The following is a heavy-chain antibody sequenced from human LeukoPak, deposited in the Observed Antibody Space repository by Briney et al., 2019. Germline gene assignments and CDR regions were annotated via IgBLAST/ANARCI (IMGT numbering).Heavy chain of an antibody. CDR3: ARPRDSSGYNFDY. V-gene: IGHV5-51*01. CDR1: GYSFTSYW. J-gene: IGHJ4*02. Sequence: GESLQISCQGSGYSFTSYWIGWVRQTPGKGLEWMGIIYPGDSDTRYSPSFQGQVTISADKSISTAYLQWSSLKASDTAMYYCARPRDSSGYNFDYWGQGTLVTVSS. CDR2: IYPGDSDT. D-gene: IGHD3-22*01.